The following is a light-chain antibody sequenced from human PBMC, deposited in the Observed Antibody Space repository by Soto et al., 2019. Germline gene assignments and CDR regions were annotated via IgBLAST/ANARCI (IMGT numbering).Light chain of an antibody. CDR3: ATWDDSLNGVV. CDR1: SSNIGSNT. Sequence: QSVLTQPPSASGTPGQRVTISCSGSSSNIGSNTVNWYQQLPGTAPKLLIYSHNQRPSGVPDRFSGSKSGTSASLAISGLQSGDEADYYCATWDDSLNGVVFGGGTKLTVL. J-gene: IGLJ2*01. CDR2: SHN. V-gene: IGLV1-44*01.